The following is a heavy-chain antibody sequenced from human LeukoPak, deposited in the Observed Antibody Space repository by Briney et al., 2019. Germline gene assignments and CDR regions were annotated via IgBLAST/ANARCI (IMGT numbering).Heavy chain of an antibody. CDR2: IYPGDSDT. CDR1: GYSFTSYW. D-gene: IGHD6-6*01. J-gene: IGHJ4*02. V-gene: IGHV5-51*01. CDR3: ARLKYSSSPGATEYYFDY. Sequence: GESLKISCKGSGYSFTSYWIGWVRQMPGKGLEWMGIIYPGDSDTRYSPSFQGQVTISADKSISTAYLQWSSLKASDTAMYYCARLKYSSSPGATEYYFDYWGQGTLVTVSS.